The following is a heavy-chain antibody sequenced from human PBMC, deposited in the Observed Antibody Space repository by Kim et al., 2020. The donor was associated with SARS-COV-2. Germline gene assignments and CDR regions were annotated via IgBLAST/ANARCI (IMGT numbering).Heavy chain of an antibody. V-gene: IGHV1-18*01. J-gene: IGHJ3*02. D-gene: IGHD5-12*01. Sequence: QKLQGRVTMNTDTSTSTAYMELRSLRSDDTAVYYCARASSTNIGADAFDIWGQGTMVTVSS. CDR3: ARASSTNIGADAFDI.